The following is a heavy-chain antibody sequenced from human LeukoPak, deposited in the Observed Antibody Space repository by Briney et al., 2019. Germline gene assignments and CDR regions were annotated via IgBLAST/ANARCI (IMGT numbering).Heavy chain of an antibody. J-gene: IGHJ4*02. CDR1: GGSISSYY. CDR2: IYYSGST. CDR3: ARVWEENYFDY. D-gene: IGHD3-16*01. V-gene: IGHV4-59*01. Sequence: SETLSLTCTVSGGSISSYYWSCIRQPPGKGLEWIGYIYYSGSTNYNPSLKSRVTISVDTSKNQFSLKLSSVTAADTAVYYCARVWEENYFDYWGQGTLVTVSS.